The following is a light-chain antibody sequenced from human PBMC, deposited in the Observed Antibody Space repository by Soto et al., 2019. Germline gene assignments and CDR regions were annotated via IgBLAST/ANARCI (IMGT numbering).Light chain of an antibody. Sequence: DIQMTQSPSTLSASVGDRVTITCRASQTISSWLAWYLQKPGKAPKLLIYKASSLESGVPSRVRGSGSGTEFALSISSLQPDDFATYYCQQYNDYSTFGQGTKVEIK. V-gene: IGKV1-5*03. CDR3: QQYNDYST. CDR2: KAS. CDR1: QTISSW. J-gene: IGKJ1*01.